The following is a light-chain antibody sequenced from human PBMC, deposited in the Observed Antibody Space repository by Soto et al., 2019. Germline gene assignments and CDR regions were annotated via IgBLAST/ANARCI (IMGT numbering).Light chain of an antibody. CDR2: KAS. V-gene: IGKV1-5*03. CDR3: QQYYSYSWT. Sequence: DIQMTQSPSTLSASVGDRVTITCRASQTISSWLAWYQQKPGKAPKLLIYKASTLKSGVPSRFSGSGSGTDFTLTISCLQSEDFATYYCQQYYSYSWTFGQGTKVDIK. CDR1: QTISSW. J-gene: IGKJ1*01.